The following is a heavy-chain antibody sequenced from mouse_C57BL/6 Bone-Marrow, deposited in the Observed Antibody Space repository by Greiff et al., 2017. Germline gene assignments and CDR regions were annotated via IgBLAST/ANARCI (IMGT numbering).Heavy chain of an antibody. V-gene: IGHV1-7*01. D-gene: IGHD1-1*01. CDR2: INPSSGYT. Sequence: VQLQQSGAELAKPGASVKLSCKASGYTFTSYWMHWVKQRPGQGLEWIGYINPSSGYTKYNQKFKDKATLTADNSSSTAYMQLCSLTYEDSAVYYCARSYYGSSWGDWYFDVWGTGTTVTVSS. J-gene: IGHJ1*03. CDR3: ARSYYGSSWGDWYFDV. CDR1: GYTFTSYW.